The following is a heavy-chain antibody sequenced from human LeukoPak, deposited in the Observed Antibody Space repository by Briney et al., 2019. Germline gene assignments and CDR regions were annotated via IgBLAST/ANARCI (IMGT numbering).Heavy chain of an antibody. CDR3: ARHALLRFGELEGHYFDY. V-gene: IGHV4-39*01. D-gene: IGHD3-10*01. J-gene: IGHJ4*02. CDR2: IYYSGST. Sequence: SETLSLTCTVSGGSISSSSYYWGWIRQPPGKGLEWIGSIYYSGSTYYNPSLKSRVTISVDTSKNQFSLKLSSVTAADTAVYYCARHALLRFGELEGHYFDYWGQGTLVSVSS. CDR1: GGSISSSSYY.